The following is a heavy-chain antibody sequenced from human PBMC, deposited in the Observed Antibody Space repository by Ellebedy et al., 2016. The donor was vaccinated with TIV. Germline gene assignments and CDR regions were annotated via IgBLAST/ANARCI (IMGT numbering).Heavy chain of an antibody. V-gene: IGHV7-4-1*02. Sequence: AASVKVSCKASGYTFSSYGMNWVRQAPGQGLEWMGWINTNTAKSTYAQGFTGRVVFSLDTSVSTAYLQSSSLKAEDTAMYYCGGMGGGCGGGSCDFDYWGQGTLVTVSS. D-gene: IGHD2-15*01. J-gene: IGHJ4*02. CDR3: GGMGGGCGGGSCDFDY. CDR1: GYTFSSYG. CDR2: INTNTAKS.